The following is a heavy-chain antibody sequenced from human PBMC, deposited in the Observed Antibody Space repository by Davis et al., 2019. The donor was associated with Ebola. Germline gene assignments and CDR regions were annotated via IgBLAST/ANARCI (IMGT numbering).Heavy chain of an antibody. Sequence: GESLKISCAASGFSVNTNYMSWVRQAPGKGLEWVSVIYSAGGTDSADSVKGRFIISRDNSKNTVYLQMNSLGVDDTAVYYCVREPGASIGISGMDVWGQGTTVTVSS. V-gene: IGHV3-66*01. J-gene: IGHJ6*02. CDR3: VREPGASIGISGMDV. CDR1: GFSVNTNY. D-gene: IGHD6-6*01. CDR2: IYSAGGT.